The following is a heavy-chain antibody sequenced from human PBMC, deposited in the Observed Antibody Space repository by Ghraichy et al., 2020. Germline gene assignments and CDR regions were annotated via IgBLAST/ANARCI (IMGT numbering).Heavy chain of an antibody. D-gene: IGHD3-16*01. CDR1: GFTFSTFG. J-gene: IGHJ6*02. Sequence: GGSLRLSCAASGFTFSTFGMHWVRQAPGKGLEWVAVIWHDGSKTNYEKSVKGRFTISRDNSNNTLYLQMINLRVDDTAVYYCVREASILGGVHGMDVWGPVTTVAVSS. CDR3: VREASILGGVHGMDV. CDR2: IWHDGSKT. V-gene: IGHV3-33*01.